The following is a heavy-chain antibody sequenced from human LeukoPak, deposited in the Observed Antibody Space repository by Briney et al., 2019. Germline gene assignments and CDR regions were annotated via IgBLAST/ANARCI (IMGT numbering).Heavy chain of an antibody. CDR2: IGGSNINT. D-gene: IGHD3-10*01. Sequence: ASVKVSCKASGYTFTTSGINWVRQAPGQGLEWMGWIGGSNINTNYAQNFRGRVTMTTDTSTNTAYMELRSLRSDDTAVYFCARGGSGSYLYSTFDPWGQGTLVTVSS. V-gene: IGHV1-18*04. CDR3: ARGGSGSYLYSTFDP. J-gene: IGHJ5*02. CDR1: GYTFTTSG.